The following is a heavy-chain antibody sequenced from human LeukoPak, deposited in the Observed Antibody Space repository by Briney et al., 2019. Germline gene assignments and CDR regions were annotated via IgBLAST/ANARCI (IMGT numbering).Heavy chain of an antibody. D-gene: IGHD4-23*01. V-gene: IGHV3-23*01. CDR1: GFTFSRNA. J-gene: IGHJ4*02. Sequence: GGSLRLSCAASGFTFSRNAMSWVRQAPGKGLEWVSAIGNVDRDTYYADSVKGRFTISRDSSKNTLYLQMNSLTAEDTAVYYCAKDILRWPFDYWGQGTLVTVSS. CDR2: IGNVDRDT. CDR3: AKDILRWPFDY.